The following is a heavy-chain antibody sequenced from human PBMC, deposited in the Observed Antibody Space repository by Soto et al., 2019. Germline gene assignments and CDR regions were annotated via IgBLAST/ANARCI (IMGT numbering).Heavy chain of an antibody. D-gene: IGHD3-10*01. Sequence: SVKVSCKASGGTFSSYAISWVRQAPGQGLEWMGGIIPIFGTANYAQKFQGRVTITADESTSTAYMELSSLRSEDTAVYYCARVVSYYGSGSYYNGRAYYFDYWGQGTLVTVSS. CDR3: ARVVSYYGSGSYYNGRAYYFDY. V-gene: IGHV1-69*13. CDR2: IIPIFGTA. CDR1: GGTFSSYA. J-gene: IGHJ4*02.